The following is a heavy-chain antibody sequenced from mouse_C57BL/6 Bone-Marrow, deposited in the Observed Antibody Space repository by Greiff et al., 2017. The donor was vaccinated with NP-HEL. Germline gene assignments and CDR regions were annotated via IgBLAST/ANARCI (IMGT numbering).Heavy chain of an antibody. J-gene: IGHJ3*01. Sequence: QVQLKESGPGLVQPSQSLSITCTVSGFSLTSYGVHWVRQSPGKGLEWLGVIWSGGSTDYNAAFISRLSISKDNSKSQVFFKMNSQQADDTAIYYCASDYHSWFAYWGQGTLVTVSA. CDR1: GFSLTSYG. V-gene: IGHV2-2*01. D-gene: IGHD2-4*01. CDR2: IWSGGST. CDR3: ASDYHSWFAY.